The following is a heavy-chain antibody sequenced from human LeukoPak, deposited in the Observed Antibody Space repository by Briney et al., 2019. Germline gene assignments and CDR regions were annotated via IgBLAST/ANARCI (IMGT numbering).Heavy chain of an antibody. D-gene: IGHD6-13*01. V-gene: IGHV1-24*01. Sequence: GASVKVPCKVSGYTLTELSIHLGRQAPGKRLEWMGGCDPADGETIYAQKFQGRVTMTASTSTDPAYMEMSSLRSEGPAVYYCVTVRYSSSRYLNYWGQGCLVTAYS. J-gene: IGHJ4*02. CDR3: VTVRYSSSRYLNY. CDR1: GYTLTELS. CDR2: CDPADGET.